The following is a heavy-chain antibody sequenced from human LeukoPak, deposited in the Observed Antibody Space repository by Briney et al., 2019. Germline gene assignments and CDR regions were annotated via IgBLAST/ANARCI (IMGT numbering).Heavy chain of an antibody. CDR1: GGTFSSYA. V-gene: IGHV1-69*13. J-gene: IGHJ6*04. CDR3: ARETGSAWAGDV. CDR2: IIPIFGTA. D-gene: IGHD6-19*01. Sequence: ASVKVSCKASGGTFSSYAISWVRQAPGQGLEWMGGIIPIFGTANYAQKFQGRVTITADESTSTAYMELSSLRSEDTAVYYCARETGSAWAGDVWGKGTTVTISS.